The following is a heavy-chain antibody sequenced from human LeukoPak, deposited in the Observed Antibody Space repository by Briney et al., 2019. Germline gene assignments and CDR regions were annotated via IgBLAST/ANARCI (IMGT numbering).Heavy chain of an antibody. CDR2: MNPNSGNT. J-gene: IGHJ4*02. V-gene: IGHV1-8*01. CDR3: ARIHKRIVGATLGY. CDR1: GYTFTSYD. D-gene: IGHD1-26*01. Sequence: ASVKVSCKASGYTFTSYDINWVRQATGQGLERMGWMNPNSGNTGYAQKFQGRVTMTRNTSISTAYMELSSLRSEDTAVYYCARIHKRIVGATLGYWGQGTLVTVSS.